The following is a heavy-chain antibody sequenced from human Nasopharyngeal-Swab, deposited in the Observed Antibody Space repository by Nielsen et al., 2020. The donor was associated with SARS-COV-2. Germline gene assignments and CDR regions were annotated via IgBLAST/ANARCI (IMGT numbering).Heavy chain of an antibody. CDR2: ISYEGSKK. CDR1: GFSFNTYG. J-gene: IGHJ3*02. D-gene: IGHD3-10*01. Sequence: GGSLRLSCTASGFSFNTYGMHWVRQAPGKGLEWVAVISYEGSKKKYAEFVEGRFTISRDYSKNTLFLQMNSLRPEDTAMYYCAKANSLFWFGQFKNDGFDIWGRGTLVAVSS. V-gene: IGHV3-30*18. CDR3: AKANSLFWFGQFKNDGFDI.